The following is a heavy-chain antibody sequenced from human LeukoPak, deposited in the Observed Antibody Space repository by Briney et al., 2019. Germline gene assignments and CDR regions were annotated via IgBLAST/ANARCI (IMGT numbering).Heavy chain of an antibody. CDR2: INHSGST. Sequence: SETLSLTCAVYGGSFSGYYWSWIRQPPRKGLEWIGEINHSGSTNYNPSLKSRVTISVDTSKNQFSLKLSSVTAADTAVYYCARGGGTEGADVWGQGTTVTVSS. V-gene: IGHV4-34*01. CDR3: ARGGGTEGADV. CDR1: GGSFSGYY. J-gene: IGHJ6*02. D-gene: IGHD4/OR15-4a*01.